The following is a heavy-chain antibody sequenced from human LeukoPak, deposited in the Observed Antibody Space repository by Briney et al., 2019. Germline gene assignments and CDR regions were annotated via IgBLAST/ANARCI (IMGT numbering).Heavy chain of an antibody. V-gene: IGHV5-10-1*01. D-gene: IGHD1-26*01. CDR2: IDPSDSYT. CDR1: AYSFTNYW. CDR3: ARQGSYYFIDY. J-gene: IGHJ4*02. Sequence: GESLKISCKGSAYSFTNYWISWVRQMPGKGLEWMGRIDPSDSYTNYSPSFQGHVTISADKSISAAYLQWSSLKASDTAMYYCARQGSYYFIDYWGQGTLVTVSS.